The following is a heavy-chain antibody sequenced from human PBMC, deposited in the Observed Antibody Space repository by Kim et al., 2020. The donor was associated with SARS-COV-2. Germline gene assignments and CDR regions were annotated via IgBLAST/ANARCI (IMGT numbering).Heavy chain of an antibody. CDR2: ISGDGSAT. CDR3: ERGGLDC. D-gene: IGHD3-16*01. Sequence: GGSLRLSCAASGFTFSTYWMHWVRQAPGKGLVWVSRISGDGSATAYGDSVKGRFTISRDNAKNTLYLQVNSLRAEDTAVYYCERGGLDCWGQGALVTVSS. CDR1: GFTFSTYW. J-gene: IGHJ4*02. V-gene: IGHV3-74*01.